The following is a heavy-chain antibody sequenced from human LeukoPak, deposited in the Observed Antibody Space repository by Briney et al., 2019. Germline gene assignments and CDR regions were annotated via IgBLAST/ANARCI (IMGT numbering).Heavy chain of an antibody. CDR1: GYSFTSYW. CDR2: IYPGDSDT. Sequence: GESLKISCEGSGYSFTSYWIAWVRQMPGKGLECMGIIYPGDSDTRYSPSFQGQVTISADKSISTAYLQWSSLKASDTAMYYCARLHPYAFDIWGQGTMVTVSS. V-gene: IGHV5-51*01. J-gene: IGHJ3*02. CDR3: ARLHPYAFDI.